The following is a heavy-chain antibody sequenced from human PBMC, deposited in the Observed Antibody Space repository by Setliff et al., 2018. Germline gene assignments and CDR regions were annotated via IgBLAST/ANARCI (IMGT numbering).Heavy chain of an antibody. D-gene: IGHD2-2*03. CDR3: ARGFGYAAWYYLDY. V-gene: IGHV3-74*01. CDR2: IHSDGTTT. CDR1: GFTLSDYA. Sequence: GGSLRLSCAASGFTLSDYAMHWVRQAPGKGLEWVSRIHSDGTTTAYADSVRGRVTISRDNAKNTLYLQMNSLRVEDTAVYYCARGFGYAAWYYLDYWGQGTLVTVSS. J-gene: IGHJ4*02.